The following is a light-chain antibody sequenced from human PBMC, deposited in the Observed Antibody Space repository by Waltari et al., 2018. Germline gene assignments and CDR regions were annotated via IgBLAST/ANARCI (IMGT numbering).Light chain of an antibody. CDR3: VLYMDSGVWV. J-gene: IGLJ3*02. Sequence: QPVVTQEPSVSVSPGGTVTLTRALSSGSVSTSFYPIWYQQTPGQAPRTLIYSPNTRLFGVPNRFSGSILGNKAALTSAGAQADDEADYYCVLYMDSGVWVFGGGTKLTVL. CDR1: SGSVSTSFY. CDR2: SPN. V-gene: IGLV8-61*01.